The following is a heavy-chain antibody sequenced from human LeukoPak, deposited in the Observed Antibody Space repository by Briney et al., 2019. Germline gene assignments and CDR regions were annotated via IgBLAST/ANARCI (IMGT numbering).Heavy chain of an antibody. J-gene: IGHJ3*02. CDR1: GYTFTGYY. CDR2: INRNSGGT. V-gene: IGHV1-2*06. Sequence: ASVKVSCKASGYTFTGYYMHWVRQAPGQGLEWMGRINRNSGGTNYAQKFQGRVTMTRDTSISTAYMELSRLRSDDTAVYYCARELYDSSGSYAFDIWGQGTMVTVSS. CDR3: ARELYDSSGSYAFDI. D-gene: IGHD3-22*01.